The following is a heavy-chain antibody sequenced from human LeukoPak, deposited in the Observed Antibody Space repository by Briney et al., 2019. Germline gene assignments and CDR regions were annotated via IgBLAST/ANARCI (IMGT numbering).Heavy chain of an antibody. J-gene: IGHJ3*02. CDR1: GFTFSSYS. CDR3: ARGGGAVAVDDAFDI. CDR2: ISSSSSTI. V-gene: IGHV3-48*01. Sequence: PGGSLRLSCAASGFTFSSYSMNWVRQAPGKGLEWVSYISSSSSTIYYADSVKGRFTISRDNAKISLYLQMNSLRAEDTAVYYCARGGGAVAVDDAFDIWGQGTMVTVSS. D-gene: IGHD6-19*01.